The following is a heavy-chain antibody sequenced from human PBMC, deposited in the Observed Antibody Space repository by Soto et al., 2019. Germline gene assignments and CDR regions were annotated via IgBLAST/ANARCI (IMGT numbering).Heavy chain of an antibody. Sequence: PSETLSLTCTVSGGSISSSSYYWGWIRRPPGKGLEWIGSIYYIGSTYYNPSLKSRVTISVDTSKNQFSLKLSSVTAADTAVYYCASIFPGYCSGGSCYPNWFDPWGQGTLVTVS. CDR3: ASIFPGYCSGGSCYPNWFDP. V-gene: IGHV4-39*01. CDR2: IYYIGST. D-gene: IGHD2-15*01. J-gene: IGHJ5*02. CDR1: GGSISSSSYY.